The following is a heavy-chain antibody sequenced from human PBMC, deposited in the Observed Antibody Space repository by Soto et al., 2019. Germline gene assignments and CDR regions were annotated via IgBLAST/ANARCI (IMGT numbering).Heavy chain of an antibody. J-gene: IGHJ3*02. D-gene: IGHD3-10*01. V-gene: IGHV1-46*03. Sequence: QVQLVQSGAEVKKPGASVKVSCKASGYTFTSYYMHWVRQAPGQGLEWMGIINPSGGSTSYAQKFQGRVTMTRDTSTSTGYMELSSLRSEDTAVYYCASRVVRGVIPRSKDAFDIWGQGTMVTVSS. CDR2: INPSGGST. CDR3: ASRVVRGVIPRSKDAFDI. CDR1: GYTFTSYY.